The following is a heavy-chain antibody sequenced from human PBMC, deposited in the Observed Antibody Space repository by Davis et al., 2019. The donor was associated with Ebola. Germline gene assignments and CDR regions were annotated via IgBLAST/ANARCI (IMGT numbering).Heavy chain of an antibody. CDR1: GFTFSSYG. CDR2: IWYDGSNK. Sequence: GESLKISCAASGFTFSSYGMHWVRQAPGKGLEWVAVIWYDGSNKYYADSVKGRFTISRDNSKNTLYLQMNSLRAEDTAVYYCAKGGSPWGRDYFDYWGQGTLVTVSS. V-gene: IGHV3-33*06. CDR3: AKGGSPWGRDYFDY. J-gene: IGHJ4*02. D-gene: IGHD3-16*01.